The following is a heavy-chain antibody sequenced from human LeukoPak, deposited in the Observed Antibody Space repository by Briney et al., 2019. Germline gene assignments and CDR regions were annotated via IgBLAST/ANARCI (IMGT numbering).Heavy chain of an antibody. CDR2: INAGKGNT. CDR1: GYTFTSYA. V-gene: IGHV1-3*03. D-gene: IGHD1-26*01. J-gene: IGHJ3*02. Sequence: ASVKVSCKASGYTFTSYAIHWVRQAPGQRLEWRGWINAGKGNTEYSQEFQGRVTITRDTSAGTAYLELSSLRSEDMAVYYCAKNSGILPSNAFDIWGQGTMVTVSS. CDR3: AKNSGILPSNAFDI.